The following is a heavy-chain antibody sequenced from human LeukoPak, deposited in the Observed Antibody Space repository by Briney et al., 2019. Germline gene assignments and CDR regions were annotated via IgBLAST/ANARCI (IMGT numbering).Heavy chain of an antibody. V-gene: IGHV3-23*01. D-gene: IGHD6-19*01. Sequence: PGGSLRLSCAASGFTFTNAWMSWVRQAPGKGLEWVSAISGSGGSTYYADSVKGRFTISRDNSKNTLYLQMNSLRAEDTAVYYCAKDREGIAVAGTWGQGTLVTVSS. CDR1: GFTFTNAW. J-gene: IGHJ5*02. CDR3: AKDREGIAVAGT. CDR2: ISGSGGST.